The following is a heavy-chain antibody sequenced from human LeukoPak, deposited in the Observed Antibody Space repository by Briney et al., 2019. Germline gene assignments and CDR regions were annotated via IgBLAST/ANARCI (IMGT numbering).Heavy chain of an antibody. D-gene: IGHD4-17*01. Sequence: GGSLRLSCAASGFTFSSYAMSWVRQAPGKGLEWVSSISGSGGSTYYADSVKGRFTISRDNSKNTLYLQMNSLRAEDTAVYYCAKGDYGDYEGYFDYWGQGTLVTVSS. CDR1: GFTFSSYA. CDR2: ISGSGGST. CDR3: AKGDYGDYEGYFDY. J-gene: IGHJ4*02. V-gene: IGHV3-23*01.